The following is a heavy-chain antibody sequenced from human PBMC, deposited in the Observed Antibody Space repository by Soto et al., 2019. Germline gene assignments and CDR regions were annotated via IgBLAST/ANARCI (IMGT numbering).Heavy chain of an antibody. CDR2: LDSGGSST. D-gene: IGHD3-10*01. CDR1: GFTFSSYW. Sequence: GGSLRLSCAASGFTFSSYWMYWFRQAPRKGLVWVSRLDSGGSSTAYADSVKGRFTISRDNAKNTLYLQMNGLRAEDTAVYYCARWLTYGNFDYFDYWGQGTQVTVSS. CDR3: ARWLTYGNFDYFDY. V-gene: IGHV3-74*01. J-gene: IGHJ4*02.